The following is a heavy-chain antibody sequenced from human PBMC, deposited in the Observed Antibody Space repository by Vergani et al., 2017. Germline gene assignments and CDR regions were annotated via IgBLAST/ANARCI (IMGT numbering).Heavy chain of an antibody. Sequence: EVQLVESGGGLVQPGGSLRLSCAASGFTFSSYEMNWVRQAPGKGLEWVSYISSSGSTIYYADSVKGRFTISRDNAKNSLYLQMNSLRAEDTALYHCATSSSSSPGYWGQGTLVTVSS. CDR1: GFTFSSYE. D-gene: IGHD6-6*01. V-gene: IGHV3-48*03. CDR2: ISSSGSTI. J-gene: IGHJ4*02. CDR3: ATSSSSSPGY.